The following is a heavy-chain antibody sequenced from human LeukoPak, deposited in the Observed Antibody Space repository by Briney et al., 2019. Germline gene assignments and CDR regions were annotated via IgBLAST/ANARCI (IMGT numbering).Heavy chain of an antibody. V-gene: IGHV4-59*12. D-gene: IGHD3-10*01. Sequence: SETLSLTCTVSGGSISSYYWSWIRQPPGKGLEWIGYIYYSGSTNYNPSLKSRVTISVDTSKNQFSLKLSSVTAADTAVYYCARENLGDYSGSGSYMDVWGKGTTVTISS. CDR3: ARENLGDYSGSGSYMDV. J-gene: IGHJ6*03. CDR1: GGSISSYY. CDR2: IYYSGST.